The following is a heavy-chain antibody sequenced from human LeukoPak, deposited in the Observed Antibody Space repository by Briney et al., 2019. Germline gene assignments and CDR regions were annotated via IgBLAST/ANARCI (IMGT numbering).Heavy chain of an antibody. Sequence: PGGSLRLSCAASGFTFDDYGMSWVRQAPGKGLEWVSYISSGSESSTYYADSVKGRFTISRDNAKNSLYLQMNSLRDEDTAVYYCAREYSSSYYFDYWGQGTLVTVSS. CDR1: GFTFDDYG. V-gene: IGHV3-48*02. J-gene: IGHJ4*02. CDR3: AREYSSSYYFDY. CDR2: ISSGSESST. D-gene: IGHD6-13*01.